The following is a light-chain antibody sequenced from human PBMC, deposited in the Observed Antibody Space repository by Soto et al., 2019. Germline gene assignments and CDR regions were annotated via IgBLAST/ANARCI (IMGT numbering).Light chain of an antibody. CDR1: SSDVGGYNY. J-gene: IGLJ1*01. CDR2: DVS. Sequence: QSVLTQPASVSGSPGQSINISCTGTSSDVGGYNYVSWYQHHPGKAPKLIIYDVSNRPSGVSNHFSGSKSDNTAYLTISGLQPEDEADYYCSSYTTSNTRQIVFGTGTKVTVL. CDR3: SSYTTSNTRQIV. V-gene: IGLV2-14*03.